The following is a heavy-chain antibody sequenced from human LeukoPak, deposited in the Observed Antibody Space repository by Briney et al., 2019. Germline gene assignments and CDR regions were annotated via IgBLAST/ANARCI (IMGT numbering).Heavy chain of an antibody. CDR2: ISGSGGST. V-gene: IGHV3-23*01. CDR1: GFTFSSYA. CDR3: ARDPLYGSGSCY. Sequence: PGGSLRLSCAASGFTFSSYAMSWVRQAPGKGLEWVSDISGSGGSTYYADSVKGRFTISRDNSKNTLYLQMNSLRVEDTAVYYCARDPLYGSGSCYWGQGTLVTVSS. D-gene: IGHD3-10*01. J-gene: IGHJ4*02.